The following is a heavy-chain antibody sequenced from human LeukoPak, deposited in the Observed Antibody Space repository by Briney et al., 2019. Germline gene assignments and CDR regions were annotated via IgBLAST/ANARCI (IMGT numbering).Heavy chain of an antibody. CDR2: INPNSGGT. CDR3: ARSRSGWHNYYYYYMDV. J-gene: IGHJ6*03. D-gene: IGHD6-19*01. CDR1: GYTFTGYY. V-gene: IGHV1-2*02. Sequence: ASVKVSCKASGYTFTGYYMHWVRQAPGQGLEWMGWINPNSGGTNYAQKFQGRVTMTRDTSISTAYMELSRLRSDDTAVYYCARSRSGWHNYYYYYMDVWGKGTTVTVSS.